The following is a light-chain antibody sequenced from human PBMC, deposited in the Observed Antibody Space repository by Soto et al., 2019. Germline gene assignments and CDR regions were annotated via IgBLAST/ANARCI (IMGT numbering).Light chain of an antibody. CDR1: SSDVGGYNY. Sequence: QSVLTQPPSASGSPGQSVTISCTGTSSDVGGYNYVSWYQQHPGKAPKLMIYEASKRPSGVSDRFSGCKSGNTASLTVSGLQADDEADHYCSAYSGSNNFDVFGTGTKVTVL. J-gene: IGLJ1*01. CDR3: SAYSGSNNFDV. V-gene: IGLV2-8*01. CDR2: EAS.